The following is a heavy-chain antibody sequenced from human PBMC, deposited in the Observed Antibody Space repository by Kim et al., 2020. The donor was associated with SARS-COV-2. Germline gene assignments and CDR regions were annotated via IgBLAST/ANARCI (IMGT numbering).Heavy chain of an antibody. CDR2: ISYDGSNK. J-gene: IGHJ6*02. D-gene: IGHD5-18*01. Sequence: GGSLRLSCAASGFTFSSYGMHWVRQAPGKGLEWVAVISYDGSNKYYADSVKGRFTISRDNSKNTLYLQMNSLRAEDTAVYYCATDLGYSTAGGMDVWGQG. V-gene: IGHV3-30*03. CDR3: ATDLGYSTAGGMDV. CDR1: GFTFSSYG.